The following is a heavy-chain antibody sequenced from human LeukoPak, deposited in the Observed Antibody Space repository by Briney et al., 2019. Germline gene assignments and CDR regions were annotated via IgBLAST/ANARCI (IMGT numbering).Heavy chain of an antibody. Sequence: GGSLRLSCAASGFTFSSYDMHWVRQATGKGLEWVSAIGTAGDTYYPGSVKGRFTISRENAKNSLYLQMNSLRAEDTAVYYCARAQDDYGDVDAFDIWGQGTMVTVSS. CDR2: IGTAGDT. CDR3: ARAQDDYGDVDAFDI. J-gene: IGHJ3*02. CDR1: GFTFSSYD. V-gene: IGHV3-13*01. D-gene: IGHD4-17*01.